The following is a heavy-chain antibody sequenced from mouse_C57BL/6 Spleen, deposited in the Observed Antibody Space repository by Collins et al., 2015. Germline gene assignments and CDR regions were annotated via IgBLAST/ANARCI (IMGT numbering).Heavy chain of an antibody. Sequence: QIQLVQSGPELKKPGETVKISCKTSGYTFTTYVMSWVKQAPGKGLKWMGWINTYSGVPTYADDFKGRFAFSLETSASTAYLQINNLKNEDTATYFCARGYYLDYWGQGTTLTVSS. J-gene: IGHJ2*01. V-gene: IGHV9-3*01. CDR1: GYTFTTYV. CDR2: INTYSGVP. CDR3: ARGYYLDY.